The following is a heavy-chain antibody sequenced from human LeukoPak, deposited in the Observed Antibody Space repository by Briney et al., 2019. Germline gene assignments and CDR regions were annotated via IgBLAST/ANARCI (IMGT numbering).Heavy chain of an antibody. D-gene: IGHD6-13*01. V-gene: IGHV3-64*01. CDR1: GFTFSSYA. J-gene: IGHJ6*02. CDR3: ARDQLVLSYYYGMDV. CDR2: ISSNGGIT. Sequence: GGSLRLSCAASGFTFSSYAMHWVRQAPGKGLEYVSAISSNGGITYYANSVEGRFIISRDNSKNTLYLQMGSLRAEDMAVYYCARDQLVLSYYYGMDVWGQGTTVTVSS.